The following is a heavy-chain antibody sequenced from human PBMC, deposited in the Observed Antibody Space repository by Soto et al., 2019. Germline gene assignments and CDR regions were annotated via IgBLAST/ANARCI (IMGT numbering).Heavy chain of an antibody. V-gene: IGHV3-23*01. J-gene: IGHJ6*02. CDR3: AKWGYCSSKSCINYYGMDV. Sequence: SLRLSCAASGFTFSSYAMSWVRQAPGKGLEWVSAISGSGGSTYYADSVKGRFTISRDNSKNTLYLQMNSLRAEDTAVYYCAKWGYCSSKSCINYYGMDVWGQGTTVTVSS. CDR2: ISGSGGST. D-gene: IGHD2-2*01. CDR1: GFTFSSYA.